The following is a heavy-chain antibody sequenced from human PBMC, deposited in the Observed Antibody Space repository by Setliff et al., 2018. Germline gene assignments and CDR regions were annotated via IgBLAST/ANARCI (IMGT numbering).Heavy chain of an antibody. CDR2: ISWNSGSI. CDR3: ARDLPIAVAFQPYYFDY. Sequence: GGSLRLSCAASGFTFDDYAMHWVRQAPGKGLEWVSGISWNSGSIGYADSVKGRFTISRDNAKNSLYLQMNSLRAEDTAVYYCARDLPIAVAFQPYYFDYWGQGTLVTVSS. V-gene: IGHV3-9*01. CDR1: GFTFDDYA. J-gene: IGHJ4*02. D-gene: IGHD6-19*01.